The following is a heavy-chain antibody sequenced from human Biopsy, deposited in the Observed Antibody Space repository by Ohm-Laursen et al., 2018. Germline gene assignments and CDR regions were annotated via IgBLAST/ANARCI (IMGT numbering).Heavy chain of an antibody. CDR3: AKAKSVLDYFYGLDV. D-gene: IGHD5/OR15-5a*01. CDR1: GFTFSTYA. Sequence: SLRLSCAASGFTFSTYAMHWVRQAPGRGLDWVALISYDGSTVYYGDSVKGRFTISRDNSQNTLFLQLSSLRPEDTAVYYCAKAKSVLDYFYGLDVWGQGTTVTVSS. CDR2: ISYDGSTV. J-gene: IGHJ6*02. V-gene: IGHV3-30*18.